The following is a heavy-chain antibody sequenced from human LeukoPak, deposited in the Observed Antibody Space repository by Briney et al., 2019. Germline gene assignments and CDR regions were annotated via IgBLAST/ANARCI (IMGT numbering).Heavy chain of an antibody. D-gene: IGHD6-19*01. CDR1: VGSISTYY. V-gene: IGHV4-59*01. CDR2: IYYSGST. CDR3: ARSERYNSGWYFYFYY. J-gene: IGHJ4*02. Sequence: SETLSLTCTVSVGSISTYYWSWIRQPPGKGLEWIGYIYYSGSTNYNPSLKSRVTISVDTSKNQFSLNLSSVTAADTAVYYCARSERYNSGWYFYFYYWGQGTLVTASS.